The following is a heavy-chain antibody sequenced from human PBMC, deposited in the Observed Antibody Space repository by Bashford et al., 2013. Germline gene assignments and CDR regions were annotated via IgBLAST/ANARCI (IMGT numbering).Heavy chain of an antibody. CDR3: AKSTRMSSSWSYFEY. Sequence: VDSGGSLRLSCASLWIHLWQLCHELGPPGSRKGLEWVSTISGSGGTTYYADSVKGRFTISRDNSKNTLYVQMNSLRDGDTAVFYCAKSTRMSSSWSYFEYWGQGTLVTVSS. J-gene: IGHJ4*02. V-gene: IGHV3-23*01. CDR2: ISGSGGTT. D-gene: IGHD6-13*01. CDR1: IHLWQLC.